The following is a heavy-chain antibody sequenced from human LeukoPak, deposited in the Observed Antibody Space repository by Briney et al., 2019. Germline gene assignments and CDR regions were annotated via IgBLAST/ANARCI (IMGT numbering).Heavy chain of an antibody. Sequence: GASVKVSCKASGYTFTSYDINWVRQATGQGLEWMGWMNPNSCNTGYAQNLQGRLTLTRNTSISTAYMELSSLRSEDTAVYYCARRVTGAADRFDYWGQGTLVTVSS. D-gene: IGHD1-14*01. CDR3: ARRVTGAADRFDY. CDR1: GYTFTSYD. CDR2: MNPNSCNT. V-gene: IGHV1-8*01. J-gene: IGHJ4*02.